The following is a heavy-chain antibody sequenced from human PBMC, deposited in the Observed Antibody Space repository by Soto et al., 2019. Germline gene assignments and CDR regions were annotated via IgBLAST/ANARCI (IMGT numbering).Heavy chain of an antibody. CDR3: ARGLILWFGELSRRGGYYYYMDV. V-gene: IGHV4-34*01. D-gene: IGHD3-10*01. CDR2: INDSGNI. CDR1: GGSFSGYQ. J-gene: IGHJ6*03. Sequence: QVQLQQWGAGLLKPSETLSLTCAVYGGSFSGYQWTWIRQTPGKGLEWIGEINDSGNINYNPSLKSRVTILVDTAKKQISLRLSSVTAADTAVYYCARGLILWFGELSRRGGYYYYMDVVGKGTSVTVSS.